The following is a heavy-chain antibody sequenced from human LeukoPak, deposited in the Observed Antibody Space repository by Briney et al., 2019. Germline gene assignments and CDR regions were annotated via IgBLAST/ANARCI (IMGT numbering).Heavy chain of an antibody. CDR3: SRVPAALNYFSMDV. D-gene: IGHD2-2*01. J-gene: IGHJ6*03. CDR2: IYHSGST. V-gene: IGHV4-38-2*02. Sequence: SETLSLTCTVSGYFVSSGYYWGWIRQPPGKGLERIGIIYHSGSTYFNPSLKSRVTLSVDTSKNQFSLKLTSVTATDTAMYYCSRVPAALNYFSMDVWGKGTTVTVSS. CDR1: GYFVSSGYY.